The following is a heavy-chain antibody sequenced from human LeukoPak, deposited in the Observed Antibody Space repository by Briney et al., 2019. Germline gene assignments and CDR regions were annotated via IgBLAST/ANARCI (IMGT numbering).Heavy chain of an antibody. J-gene: IGHJ4*02. CDR3: ARHRIVGATHAPYYFDY. D-gene: IGHD1-26*01. Sequence: SETLSLTCTVSGGSISSYCWSWIRQPPGKGLEWIGYIYYSGSTNYNPSLKSRVTISVDTSKNQFSLKLSSVTAADTAVYYCARHRIVGATHAPYYFDYWGQGTLVTVSS. V-gene: IGHV4-59*08. CDR2: IYYSGST. CDR1: GGSISSYC.